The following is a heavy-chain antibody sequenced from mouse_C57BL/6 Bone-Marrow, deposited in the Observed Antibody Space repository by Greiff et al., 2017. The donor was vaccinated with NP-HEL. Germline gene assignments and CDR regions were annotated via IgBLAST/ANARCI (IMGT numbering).Heavy chain of an antibody. CDR3: TLDSWFAY. V-gene: IGHV14-4*01. CDR2: IDPENGDT. Sequence: VQLKQSGAELVRPGASVKLSCTASGFNIKDDYMHWVKQRPEQGLEWIGWIDPENGDTEYASKFQGKATITADTSSNTAYLQLSSLTSEDTAVYYCTLDSWFAYWGQGTTLTVSS. D-gene: IGHD2-13*01. CDR1: GFNIKDDY. J-gene: IGHJ2*01.